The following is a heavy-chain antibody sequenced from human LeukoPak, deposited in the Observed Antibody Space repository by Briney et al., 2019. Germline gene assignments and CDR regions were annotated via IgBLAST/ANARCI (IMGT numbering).Heavy chain of an antibody. D-gene: IGHD1-26*01. CDR1: GYFXPSYG. Sequence: ASVKVSCKASGYFXPSYGINWVRQAPGQGLEWMGWVSGSNGHANYGKKFQGRVTMTTETSTSAAYMELRSLRSDDTAVYYCARDRVVGAIDGFDIWGQGTMVTVSS. V-gene: IGHV1-18*01. CDR3: ARDRVVGAIDGFDI. J-gene: IGHJ3*02. CDR2: VSGSNGHA.